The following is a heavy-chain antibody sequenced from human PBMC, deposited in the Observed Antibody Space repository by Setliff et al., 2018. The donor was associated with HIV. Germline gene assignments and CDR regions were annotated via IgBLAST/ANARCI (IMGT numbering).Heavy chain of an antibody. CDR1: GGSISSHY. J-gene: IGHJ4*02. D-gene: IGHD3-9*01. CDR2: IYTSGST. Sequence: SETLSLTCTVSGGSISSHYWGWIRQPPGKGLEWIGHIYTSGSTNFNPSLKSRVTISMDMSKNQFSLKLTSLTAADTAVYYCARGSGTFYDVLTFGPWGQGTLVTV. V-gene: IGHV4-4*08. CDR3: ARGSGTFYDVLTFGP.